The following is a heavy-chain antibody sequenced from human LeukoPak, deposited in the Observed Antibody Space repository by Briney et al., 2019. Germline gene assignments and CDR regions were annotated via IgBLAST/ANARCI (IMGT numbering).Heavy chain of an antibody. J-gene: IGHJ4*02. V-gene: IGHV4-59*01. Sequence: SETLSLTCTVSGGSISSGYWSWIRQPPGKGLEWIGYIYYNGDTNYNPSLKSRVTISVDTSKNQFSLKLSSVTAADTAVYYCARSGYSYGLVDYWGQGTLVTVSS. CDR1: GGSISSGY. CDR3: ARSGYSYGLVDY. CDR2: IYYNGDT. D-gene: IGHD5-18*01.